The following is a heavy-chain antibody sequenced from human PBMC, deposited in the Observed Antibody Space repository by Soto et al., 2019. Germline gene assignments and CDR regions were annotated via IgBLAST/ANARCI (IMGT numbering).Heavy chain of an antibody. CDR3: ARVVPAAAYYGMDV. CDR2: IYYSGST. V-gene: IGHV4-59*01. D-gene: IGHD2-2*01. CDR1: GGSISSYY. Sequence: SETLSLTCTVSGGSISSYYWSWIRQPPGKGLEWIGYIYYSGSTNYNPSLKSRVTISVDTSKNQFSLKLSSVTAADTAVCYCARVVPAAAYYGMDVWGQGTTVTVSS. J-gene: IGHJ6*02.